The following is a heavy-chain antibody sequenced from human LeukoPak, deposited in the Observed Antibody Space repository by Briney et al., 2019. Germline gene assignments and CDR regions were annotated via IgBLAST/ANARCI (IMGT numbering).Heavy chain of an antibody. CDR1: GGSMSNYY. V-gene: IGHV4-59*01. Sequence: KASETLSLTCTVSGGSMSNYYWSWIRQPPGKGLEWIGYIYYSGSTSHNPSFKSRVTISIDTSKNQFSLKLSSVTAADTAVYYCAREMATINYWGQGTLVTVSP. CDR3: AREMATINY. CDR2: IYYSGST. J-gene: IGHJ4*02. D-gene: IGHD5-24*01.